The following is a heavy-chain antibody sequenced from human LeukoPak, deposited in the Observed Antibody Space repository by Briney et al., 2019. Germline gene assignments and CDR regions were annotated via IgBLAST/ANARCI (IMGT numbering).Heavy chain of an antibody. CDR2: ISYDGKNK. D-gene: IGHD3-22*01. CDR1: GFTFSNYA. Sequence: GGSLRLSCAASGFTFSNYAMHWVRQAPGKGLEWVAVISYDGKNKYYADSVKGRFTISRDNSENTLYLQMNSLRAEDTAMYYCARDHDSSGYYYCDYWGRGTLVTVSS. V-gene: IGHV3-30*04. J-gene: IGHJ4*02. CDR3: ARDHDSSGYYYCDY.